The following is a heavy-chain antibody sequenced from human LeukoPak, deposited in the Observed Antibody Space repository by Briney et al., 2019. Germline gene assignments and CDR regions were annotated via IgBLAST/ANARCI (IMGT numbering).Heavy chain of an antibody. Sequence: ASVKVSCKASGYTFTSYYMHWVRQAPGQGLEWMGIINPSGGSTSYAQKFQGRVTMTRDMSTSTDYMELSSLRSEDTAVYYCARDNSVGDNAWWFDPWGQGTLVTVSS. CDR2: INPSGGST. CDR1: GYTFTSYY. CDR3: ARDNSVGDNAWWFDP. V-gene: IGHV1-46*01. J-gene: IGHJ5*02. D-gene: IGHD1-26*01.